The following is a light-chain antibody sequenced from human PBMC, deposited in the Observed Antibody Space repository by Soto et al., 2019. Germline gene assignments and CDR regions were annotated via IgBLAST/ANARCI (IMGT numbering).Light chain of an antibody. V-gene: IGKV1-33*01. Sequence: DIQMTQSPSSLSASVGDRVTITCRASQSISNYLNWYQQKPGKAPNLLIYAASSLQSGVSSRFSGSGSGTDFTFTISSLQPEDIATYYCQQYDNLPVFGQGTKVEIK. J-gene: IGKJ1*01. CDR1: QSISNY. CDR3: QQYDNLPV. CDR2: AAS.